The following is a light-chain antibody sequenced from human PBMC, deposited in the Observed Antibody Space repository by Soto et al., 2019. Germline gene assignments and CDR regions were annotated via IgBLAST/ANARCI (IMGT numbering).Light chain of an antibody. Sequence: EIVLTQSPGTLSLSPGARATLSCRASQSVSSSYLAWYQQKPGQAPRLLIYGASSRTTGIPDRFSGSGSGTNFTLTISRLEPEVFAVYDCQQYRSSRTFGQGTKVEIK. V-gene: IGKV3-20*01. CDR3: QQYRSSRT. CDR2: GAS. J-gene: IGKJ1*01. CDR1: QSVSSSY.